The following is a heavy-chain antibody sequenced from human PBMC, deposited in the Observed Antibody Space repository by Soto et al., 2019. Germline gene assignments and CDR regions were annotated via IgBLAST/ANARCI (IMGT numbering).Heavy chain of an antibody. CDR1: GFTLSDHY. V-gene: IGHV3-72*01. CDR2: TRNKANNYIT. J-gene: IGHJ4*02. D-gene: IGHD1-26*01. CDR3: WRWTCGSPDC. Sequence: EVQLVESGGGLVQPGGSLRLSCAASGFTLSDHYMDWVRQAPGKGLEWLGRTRNKANNYITDYATYVKGSFTISRDDSRNAVYLQLNSLKSGDTAVYYCWRWTCGSPDCWGQGSLFTVCS.